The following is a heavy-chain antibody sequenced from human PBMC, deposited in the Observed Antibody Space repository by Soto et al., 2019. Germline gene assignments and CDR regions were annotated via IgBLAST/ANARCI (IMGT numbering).Heavy chain of an antibody. CDR2: INPNSGVT. CDR1: GYTFTGYY. CDR3: ARGGSIAARPDAFEI. D-gene: IGHD6-6*01. Sequence: ASVKVSCKASGYTFTGYYMHWVRQAPGQGLEWMGWINPNSGVTNYAQKFQGWVTMTRDTSISTAYMELSRLRADDTAVFYCARGGSIAARPDAFEIWGQGTMVTV. V-gene: IGHV1-2*04. J-gene: IGHJ3*02.